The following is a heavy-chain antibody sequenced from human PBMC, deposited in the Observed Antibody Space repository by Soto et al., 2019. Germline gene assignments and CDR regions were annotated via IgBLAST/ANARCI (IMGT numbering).Heavy chain of an antibody. Sequence: GASVKVSCKASGYTFTRSGISWVRRAPGQGLEWMGWISTYNGDTNYAQTFQGRVTMTTDTSTSTVHMEVRSLRSDDTAVYYCAREGVAPYYYYGMDVWGQGTPVTVSS. CDR2: ISTYNGDT. V-gene: IGHV1-18*01. CDR1: GYTFTRSG. J-gene: IGHJ6*02. CDR3: AREGVAPYYYYGMDV. D-gene: IGHD5-12*01.